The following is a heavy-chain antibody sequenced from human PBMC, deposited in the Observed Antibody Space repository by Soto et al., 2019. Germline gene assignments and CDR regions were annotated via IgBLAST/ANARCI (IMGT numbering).Heavy chain of an antibody. CDR3: AKDLWEQQLVLRDFFDY. Sequence: HPGGSLRLSCAASGFTFSSYGMHWVCQAPGKGLEWVAVISYDGGNKYYADSVKGRFTISRDNSKNTLYLQMNSLRAEDTAVYYCAKDLWEQQLVLRDFFDYWGQGTLVTVSS. CDR1: GFTFSSYG. D-gene: IGHD6-13*01. CDR2: ISYDGGNK. V-gene: IGHV3-30*18. J-gene: IGHJ4*02.